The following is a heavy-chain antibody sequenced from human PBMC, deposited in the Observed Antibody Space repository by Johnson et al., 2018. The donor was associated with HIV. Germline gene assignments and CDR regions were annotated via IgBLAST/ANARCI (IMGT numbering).Heavy chain of an antibody. Sequence: VQLVESGGGLVQPGESLRLSCTASGFTFDDHDMSWVRQLPGKGLEWVSGINWNGGSTGYAGSVKGRFIISRANAKNSLYLEMNSLKTEDTAVYYCTTDHSSADDAFDIWGQGTMVTVSS. CDR2: INWNGGST. CDR1: GFTFDDHD. V-gene: IGHV3-20*04. D-gene: IGHD3-22*01. CDR3: TTDHSSADDAFDI. J-gene: IGHJ3*02.